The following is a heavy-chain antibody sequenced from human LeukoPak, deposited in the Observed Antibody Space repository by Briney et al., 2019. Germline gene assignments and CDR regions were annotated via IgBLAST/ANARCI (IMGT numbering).Heavy chain of an antibody. CDR2: IYYSGST. CDR1: GGSISSYY. Sequence: SETLSLTCTVSGGSISSYYWSWIRQPPGKGLEWIGYIYYSGSTNYNPSLKSRVTISVDTSKNRFSLKLSSVTAADTAVYYCARRRSGTSSEFDPWGQGTLVTVSS. V-gene: IGHV4-59*08. J-gene: IGHJ5*02. CDR3: ARRRSGTSSEFDP. D-gene: IGHD6-6*01.